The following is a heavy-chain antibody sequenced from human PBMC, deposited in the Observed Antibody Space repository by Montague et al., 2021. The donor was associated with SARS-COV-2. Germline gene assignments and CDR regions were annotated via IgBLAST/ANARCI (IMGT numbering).Heavy chain of an antibody. V-gene: IGHV4-59*13. CDR2: IYYGGST. CDR1: GGSISSYY. CDR3: ARDSHYYDSSGHFDY. Sequence: SETLSLTCTVSGGSISSYYWSWIRQPPGKGLEWIGYIYYGGSTNYNPSXXGGVTISVDTSKNQFSLKLSSVTAADTAVYYCARDSHYYDSSGHFDYWGQGTLVTVSS. J-gene: IGHJ4*02. D-gene: IGHD3-22*01.